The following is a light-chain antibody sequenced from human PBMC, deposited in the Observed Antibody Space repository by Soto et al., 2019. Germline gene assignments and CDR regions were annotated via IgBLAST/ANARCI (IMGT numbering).Light chain of an antibody. Sequence: QSALTQPASVSGSPGQSITISCTGTSSDVGGYNYVSWYQQHPGKAPKLMIYEVSNRLSGVSNRFSGSKSGNTASLTISGLQAEDEADYYCSSYTRSSTLVFGGGTKLTVL. CDR3: SSYTRSSTLV. CDR1: SSDVGGYNY. CDR2: EVS. V-gene: IGLV2-14*01. J-gene: IGLJ2*01.